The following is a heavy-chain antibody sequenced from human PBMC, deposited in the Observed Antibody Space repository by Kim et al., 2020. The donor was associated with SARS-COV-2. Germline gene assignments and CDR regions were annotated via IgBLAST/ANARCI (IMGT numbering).Heavy chain of an antibody. J-gene: IGHJ3*01. D-gene: IGHD3-3*01. CDR1: GYTFNRYD. CDR3: ARGGFPTIFVVTIRSDGFD. V-gene: IGHV1-8*01. CDR2: MNPNSGNT. Sequence: ASVKVSCKAAGYTFNRYDINWVRQAPGQGFEWMGWMNPNSGNTGYAQKFQGRVTMTSDTSINTAYMELSGLRFEDTAFYYCARGGFPTIFVVTIRSDGFD.